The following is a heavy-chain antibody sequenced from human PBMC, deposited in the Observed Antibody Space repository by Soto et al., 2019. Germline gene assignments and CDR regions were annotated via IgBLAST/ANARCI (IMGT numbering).Heavy chain of an antibody. J-gene: IGHJ6*02. CDR2: MNPINGAT. CDR3: GRGPSPRSQAGGTPYYSVMDF. D-gene: IGHD6-13*01. CDR1: GYDFTAYD. Sequence: ASVKVSCPASGYDFTAYDINWVRQASGQGLEWMGWMNPINGATGSARRFQGRVSMTRNTATATAYLELTSLRSDDSAVYYCGRGPSPRSQAGGTPYYSVMDFCGQGTKVTVPS. V-gene: IGHV1-8*02.